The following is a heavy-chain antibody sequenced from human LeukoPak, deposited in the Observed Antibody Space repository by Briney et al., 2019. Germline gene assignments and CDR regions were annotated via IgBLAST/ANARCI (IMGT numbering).Heavy chain of an antibody. CDR2: ISGGGGST. D-gene: IGHD5-12*01. Sequence: GGSLRLSCAASGFTFNTYAMNWVRQAPGKGLEWVSTISGGGGSTYYADSVKGQFTISRDNSKNTLYLQMNSLRAEDTAVYYCAKDRHSGYDFDYWGQGTLVTVSS. CDR1: GFTFNTYA. V-gene: IGHV3-23*01. J-gene: IGHJ4*02. CDR3: AKDRHSGYDFDY.